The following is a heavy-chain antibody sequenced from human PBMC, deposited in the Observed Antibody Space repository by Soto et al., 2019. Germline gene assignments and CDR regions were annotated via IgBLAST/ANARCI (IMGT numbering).Heavy chain of an antibody. CDR3: ARDLAESSALVT. CDR2: ISSSSSYI. V-gene: IGHV3-21*01. Sequence: EVQLVESGGGLVKPGGSLRLSCAASGFTFSSYSMNWVRQAPGKGLEWVSSISSSSSYIYYADSVKGRFTISRDNAKISLYLQRTSLRAEDTAVYYCARDLAESSALVTSGQGTLVIVSS. D-gene: IGHD3-16*01. CDR1: GFTFSSYS. J-gene: IGHJ5*02.